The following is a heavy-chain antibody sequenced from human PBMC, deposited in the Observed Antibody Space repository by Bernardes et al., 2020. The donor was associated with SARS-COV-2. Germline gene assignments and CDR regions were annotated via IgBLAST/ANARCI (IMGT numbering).Heavy chain of an antibody. CDR2: ISSNGATT. J-gene: IGHJ4*02. V-gene: IGHV3-64D*08. D-gene: IGHD3-3*01. CDR3: VKQTTGFHKYYFDY. Sequence: GGSLRLSRSASGFTFSSSAMHWVRQAPGKGLEYVSSISSNGATTYYADSVKGRFTISRDNSKNTLYLQMSSLRTEDTAVYYCVKQTTGFHKYYFDYWGQGTLVTVSS. CDR1: GFTFSSSA.